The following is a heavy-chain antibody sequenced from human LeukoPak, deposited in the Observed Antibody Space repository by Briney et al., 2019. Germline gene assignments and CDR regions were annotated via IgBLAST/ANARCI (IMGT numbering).Heavy chain of an antibody. CDR1: GGSIRSSYYY. CDR3: ARRSSRYYDYVWGSYRTGSNFDY. Sequence: SETLSLTCTVSGGSIRSSYYYWGRIRQPPGKGLEWVGSIYGSGSTYYNPSLKSRVTISVDTSKNQFSLKLSSVTAADTAVYYCARRSSRYYDYVWGSYRTGSNFDYWGQGTLATVSS. D-gene: IGHD3-16*02. J-gene: IGHJ4*02. CDR2: IYGSGST. V-gene: IGHV4-39*07.